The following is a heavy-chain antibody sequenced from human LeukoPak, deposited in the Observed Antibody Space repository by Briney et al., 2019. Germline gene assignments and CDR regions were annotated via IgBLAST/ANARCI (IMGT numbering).Heavy chain of an antibody. CDR1: GFTFSNYG. CDR3: VRTIAVAVAFDY. Sequence: PGGSLRLSCAASGFTFSNYGMHWVRQAPGKGLEWVAVVWSDGTTKNYADSVKGRFTISRDNSKNTLYLQMGSLRAEDMAVYYCVRTIAVAVAFDYWGQGTLVTVSS. D-gene: IGHD6-19*01. CDR2: VWSDGTTK. V-gene: IGHV3-33*01. J-gene: IGHJ4*02.